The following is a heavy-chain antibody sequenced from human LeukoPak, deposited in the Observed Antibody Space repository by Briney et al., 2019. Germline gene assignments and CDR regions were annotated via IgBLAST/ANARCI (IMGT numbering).Heavy chain of an antibody. CDR2: ISWNSGSI. D-gene: IGHD2-15*01. CDR1: GFTFSSYA. V-gene: IGHV3-9*01. J-gene: IGHJ4*02. CDR3: AKDDGCSGGSCFDY. Sequence: PGGSLRLSCAASGFTFSSYAMSWVRQAPGKGLEWVSGISWNSGSIGYADSVKGRFTISRDNAKNSLYLQMNSLRAEDTALYYCAKDDGCSGGSCFDYWGQGTLVTVSS.